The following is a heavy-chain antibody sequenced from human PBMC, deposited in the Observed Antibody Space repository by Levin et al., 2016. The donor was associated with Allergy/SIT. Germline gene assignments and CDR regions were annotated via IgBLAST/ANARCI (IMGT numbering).Heavy chain of an antibody. Sequence: GSLRLSCTVSGGSISSYYWSWIRQPPGKGLEWIGYIYYSGSTNYNPSLKSRVTISVDTSKNQFSLKLSSVTAADTAVYYCARLADGTRGGFDYWGQGTLVTVSS. CDR1: GGSISSYY. CDR3: ARLADGTRGGFDY. V-gene: IGHV4-59*01. D-gene: IGHD1-1*01. J-gene: IGHJ4*02. CDR2: IYYSGST.